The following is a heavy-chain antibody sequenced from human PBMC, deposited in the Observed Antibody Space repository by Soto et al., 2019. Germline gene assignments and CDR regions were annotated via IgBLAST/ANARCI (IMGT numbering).Heavy chain of an antibody. CDR2: ISNIGFT. CDR1: GGSISSINNHFSNHY. Sequence: QVQLQESGPGLVKPSETLSLTCTVSGGSISSINNHFSNHYCSWIRLSPGKGLEWIGYISNIGFTRYTPSLTRRVSISVDTSTHHSSLKLTSVTAAATAVYYCTTHAFGGFHGLVHVSGQGTTVTVSS. D-gene: IGHD3-10*01. J-gene: IGHJ6*02. CDR3: TTHAFGGFHGLVHV. V-gene: IGHV4-61*03.